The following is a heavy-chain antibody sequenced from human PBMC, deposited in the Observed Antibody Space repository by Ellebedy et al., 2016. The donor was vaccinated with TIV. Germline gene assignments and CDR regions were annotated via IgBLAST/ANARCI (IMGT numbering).Heavy chain of an antibody. Sequence: MPSETLSLTCTVSGGSISSSSYYWGWIRQPPGKGLEWIGSIYYSGRTNYNPSLKSRVTISVDTSKNQFSLKLSSVTAADTAVYYCARLPTVVTPDVYYYYYGMDVWGQGTTVTVSS. J-gene: IGHJ6*02. CDR3: ARLPTVVTPDVYYYYYGMDV. V-gene: IGHV4-39*07. CDR1: GGSISSSSYY. D-gene: IGHD4-23*01. CDR2: IYYSGRT.